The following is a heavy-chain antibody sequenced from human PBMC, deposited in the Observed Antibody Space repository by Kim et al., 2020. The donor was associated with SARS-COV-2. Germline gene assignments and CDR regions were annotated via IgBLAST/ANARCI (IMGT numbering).Heavy chain of an antibody. CDR1: GFTFSSYG. Sequence: GGSLRLSCAASGFTFSSYGMHWVRQAPGKGLEWVAVIWYDGSNKYYADSVKGRFTISRDNSKNTLYLQMNSLRAEDTAVYYCARDGNLRYYDFWSGYNYYMDVWGKGTTVTVSS. J-gene: IGHJ6*03. D-gene: IGHD3-3*01. CDR2: IWYDGSNK. V-gene: IGHV3-33*01. CDR3: ARDGNLRYYDFWSGYNYYMDV.